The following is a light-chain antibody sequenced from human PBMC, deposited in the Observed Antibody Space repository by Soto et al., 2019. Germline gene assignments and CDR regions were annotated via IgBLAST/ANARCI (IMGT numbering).Light chain of an antibody. CDR1: SSDVGDYNF. J-gene: IGLJ2*01. CDR3: SSYAGSNNVV. V-gene: IGLV2-8*01. CDR2: EVT. Sequence: QSALTQPPSASGSPGQSVTISCTGTSSDVGDYNFVSWYQQHPGKAPKLMIYEVTERPSGVPDRFSGSKSGNTASLTVSGLQAEDEADYYCSSYAGSNNVVFGGGTQLTVL.